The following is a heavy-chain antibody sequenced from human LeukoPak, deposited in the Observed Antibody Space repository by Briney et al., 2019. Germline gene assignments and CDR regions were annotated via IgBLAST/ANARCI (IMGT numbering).Heavy chain of an antibody. D-gene: IGHD2-21*02. V-gene: IGHV4-4*07. CDR1: GGSISSYY. Sequence: SETLSLTCTVSGGSISSYYWSWIRQPAGKGLEWIGRIYTSGSTNYNPSLKGRVTMSVDTSKNQFSLKLSSVTAADTAVYYCARDLAYCGGDCYHNWFDPWGQGTLVTVSS. CDR2: IYTSGST. J-gene: IGHJ5*02. CDR3: ARDLAYCGGDCYHNWFDP.